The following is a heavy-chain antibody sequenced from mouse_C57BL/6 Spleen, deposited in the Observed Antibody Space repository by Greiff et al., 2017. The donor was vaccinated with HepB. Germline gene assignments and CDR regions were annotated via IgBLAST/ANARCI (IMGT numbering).Heavy chain of an antibody. V-gene: IGHV5-17*01. CDR2: ISSGSSTI. CDR1: GFTFSDYG. Sequence: EVKLMESGGGLVKPGGSLKLSCAASGFTFSDYGMHWVRQAPEKGLEWVAYISSGSSTIYYADTVKGRFTISRDNAKNTLFLQMTSLRSEDTAMYYCARSATAHWYFDVWGTWTTVTVSS. CDR3: ARSATAHWYFDV. J-gene: IGHJ1*03. D-gene: IGHD1-2*01.